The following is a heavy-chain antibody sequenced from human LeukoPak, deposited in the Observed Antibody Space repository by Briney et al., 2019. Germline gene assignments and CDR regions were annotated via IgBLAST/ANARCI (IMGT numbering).Heavy chain of an antibody. D-gene: IGHD4-17*01. J-gene: IGHJ1*01. CDR2: IIPVFGTA. CDR3: AGSTVTRLAEYFQH. Sequence: ASVKVSCKASGGTFSSYAISWVRQAPGQGLEWMGGIIPVFGTANYAQKFQGRVTITADESTSTAYMELSSLRSEDTAVYYCAGSTVTRLAEYFQHWGQGTLVTVSS. V-gene: IGHV1-69*13. CDR1: GGTFSSYA.